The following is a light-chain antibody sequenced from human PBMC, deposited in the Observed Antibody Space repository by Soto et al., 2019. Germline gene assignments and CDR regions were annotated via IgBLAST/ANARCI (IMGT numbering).Light chain of an antibody. CDR1: SRDIGGHHY. Sequence: QSALTQPASVSGSPGQSITISCTGTSRDIGGHHYVSWYQHHPGKAPKLIIYDVNDRPSGVSNRFSGSKSGNTASLTISGLLAEDEADYYCRAYRDKTSLHFGGGTKVTVL. CDR2: DVN. J-gene: IGLJ2*01. V-gene: IGLV2-14*01. CDR3: RAYRDKTSLH.